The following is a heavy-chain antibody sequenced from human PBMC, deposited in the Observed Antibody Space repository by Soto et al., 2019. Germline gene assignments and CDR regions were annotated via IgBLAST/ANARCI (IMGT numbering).Heavy chain of an antibody. J-gene: IGHJ5*02. V-gene: IGHV3-74*01. D-gene: IGHD1-7*01. Sequence: PVGSLRLSCAASGFTFSSYWMHWVRQAPGKGLVWVSRINSDGSSTSYADSVKGRFTISRDNAKNTLYLQMNSLRAEDTAVYYCARAGYNWNYDWFDPWGQGTLVTVS. CDR3: ARAGYNWNYDWFDP. CDR1: GFTFSSYW. CDR2: INSDGSST.